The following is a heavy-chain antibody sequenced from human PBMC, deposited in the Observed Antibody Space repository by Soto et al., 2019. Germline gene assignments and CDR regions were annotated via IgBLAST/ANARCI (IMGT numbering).Heavy chain of an antibody. J-gene: IGHJ3*02. D-gene: IGHD3-16*01. CDR2: IYYSGNT. CDR3: ARGGVWLAFDI. Sequence: WTWIRQPPGKGLEWIGYIYYSGNTYYNPSLESRLIMLVDTSKNQFSLKLSSVTAADTAVYYCARGGVWLAFDIWGQGTMVTVSS. V-gene: IGHV4-31*02.